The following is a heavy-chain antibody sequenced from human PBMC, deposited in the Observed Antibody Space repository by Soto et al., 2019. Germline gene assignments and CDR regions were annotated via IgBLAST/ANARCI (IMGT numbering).Heavy chain of an antibody. CDR2: IIPIFGTA. CDR1: GGTFSSYA. Sequence: QVQLVQSGAEVKKPGSSVKVSCKASGGTFSSYAISWVRQAPGQGLEWMGGIIPIFGTANYAQKFQGRVPITADESTRKAYMELSSLRSEDTAVYYCARTSPPQGDYAPRYGMDVWGQGTTVTVSS. V-gene: IGHV1-69*01. D-gene: IGHD4-17*01. CDR3: ARTSPPQGDYAPRYGMDV. J-gene: IGHJ6*02.